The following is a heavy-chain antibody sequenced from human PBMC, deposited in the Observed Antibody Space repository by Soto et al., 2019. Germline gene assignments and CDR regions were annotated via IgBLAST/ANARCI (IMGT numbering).Heavy chain of an antibody. CDR3: ARCPRLGDYPNYYFDY. V-gene: IGHV1-69*13. CDR1: GGTFSSYA. D-gene: IGHD4-17*01. Sequence: SVKVSCKASGGTFSSYAISWVRQAPGQGLEWMGGIIPIFGTANYAQKFQGRITITADESTSTAYMELSSLRSEDTAVYYCARCPRLGDYPNYYFDYWGQGTLVTVYS. CDR2: IIPIFGTA. J-gene: IGHJ4*02.